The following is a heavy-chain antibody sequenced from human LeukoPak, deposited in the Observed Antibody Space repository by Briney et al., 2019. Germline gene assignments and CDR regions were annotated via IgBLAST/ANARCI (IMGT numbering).Heavy chain of an antibody. Sequence: SQTLSLTCTVSGDSINSDVYYWNWIRQSPGKGLEWIGFIYYSGTTHYNPSLKRRVTISADTSRNQFSLKLTSVTAADTAVYFCAGKRITVATSRSDYWGQGTLVTVSP. CDR1: GDSINSDVYY. CDR3: AGKRITVATSRSDY. D-gene: IGHD3-16*01. V-gene: IGHV4-30-4*08. CDR2: IYYSGTT. J-gene: IGHJ4*02.